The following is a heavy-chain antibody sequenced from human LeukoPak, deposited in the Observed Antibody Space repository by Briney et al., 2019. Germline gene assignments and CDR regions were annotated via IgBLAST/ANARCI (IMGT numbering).Heavy chain of an antibody. V-gene: IGHV4-59*08. CDR2: IHYGGET. J-gene: IGHJ4*02. Sequence: NPSETLSLTCTVSGGSISGYYWSWIRQPPGKGLEWIGYIHYGGETNYNPSLSSRVTIAMDTSKNQFSLNLRSVTAADTAVYYCARGLTFDYWGQGALVTVSS. CDR1: GGSISGYY. CDR3: ARGLTFDY.